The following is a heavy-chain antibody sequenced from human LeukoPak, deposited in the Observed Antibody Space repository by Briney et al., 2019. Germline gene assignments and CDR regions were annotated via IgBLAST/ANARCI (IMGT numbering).Heavy chain of an antibody. J-gene: IGHJ4*02. V-gene: IGHV4-59*01. Sequence: SETLSLTCTVSGASISSYYWSWNRQPPGKVREWIGYIYYSGSTNYNPSLKRRVTISVDTSKNQFSLKLSSVTAADTAVYYCAVGVPAAILGYWGQGTLVTVYS. CDR2: IYYSGST. D-gene: IGHD2-2*01. CDR1: GASISSYY. CDR3: AVGVPAAILGY.